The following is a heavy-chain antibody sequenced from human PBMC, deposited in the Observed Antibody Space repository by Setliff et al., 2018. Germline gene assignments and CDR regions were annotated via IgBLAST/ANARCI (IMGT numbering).Heavy chain of an antibody. J-gene: IGHJ5*02. CDR2: ISYDGVNK. CDR3: ARDIPHDRLYNFWSNCFDP. V-gene: IGHV3-30*10. CDR1: GFTFSTYP. D-gene: IGHD3-3*01. Sequence: PGGSLRLSCAASGFTFSTYPMHWVRQAPGKGLEWVAVISYDGVNKYYTDSVKGRFTISRDNSKNTLYLQMSSLRAEDTAVYYCARDIPHDRLYNFWSNCFDPWGQGTLVTVSS.